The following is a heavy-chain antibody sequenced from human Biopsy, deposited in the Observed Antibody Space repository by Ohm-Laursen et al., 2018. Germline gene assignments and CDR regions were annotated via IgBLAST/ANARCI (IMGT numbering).Heavy chain of an antibody. D-gene: IGHD3-10*01. J-gene: IGHJ3*02. Sequence: SETLSLTCTVSGGSISSSTYWWGWIRPPPEKGLDWIGSIYYSGSTYYNPSLKSRVTISVDTSKNQFSLKRSSVTAADTAVYYCARRIPDYGAGSYFDAFDIWGRGTMVTVSS. CDR1: GGSISSSTYW. CDR2: IYYSGST. CDR3: ARRIPDYGAGSYFDAFDI. V-gene: IGHV4-39*01.